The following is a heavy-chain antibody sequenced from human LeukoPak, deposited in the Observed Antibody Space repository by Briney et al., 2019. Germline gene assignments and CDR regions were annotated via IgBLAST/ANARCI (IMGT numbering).Heavy chain of an antibody. CDR1: GFTFSEYA. V-gene: IGHV3-43*02. Sequence: PGGSLRLSCAASGFTFSEYAMHWVRHVPGKGLEWVSLINRDGRTTYYADSVQGRFTISRDNNKKSLFLQMDSLRNKDTALYYFVKALHSRELLPVFDYWGQGTLVTVSS. D-gene: IGHD1-26*01. CDR2: INRDGRTT. CDR3: VKALHSRELLPVFDY. J-gene: IGHJ4*02.